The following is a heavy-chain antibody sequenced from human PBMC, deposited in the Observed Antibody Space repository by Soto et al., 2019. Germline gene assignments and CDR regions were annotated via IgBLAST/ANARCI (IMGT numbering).Heavy chain of an antibody. J-gene: IGHJ3*02. CDR1: GFTFSSYG. Sequence: QVQLVESGGGVVQPGRSLRLSCAASGFTFSSYGMHWVRQAPGKGLEWVAVISYDGSNKYYADSVKGRFTISRDNSKNTLYLQMNSLRAEDTAVYYCAKDGGGYCISTSCYGVDAFDIWGQGTMVTVSS. D-gene: IGHD2-2*01. CDR3: AKDGGGYCISTSCYGVDAFDI. V-gene: IGHV3-30*18. CDR2: ISYDGSNK.